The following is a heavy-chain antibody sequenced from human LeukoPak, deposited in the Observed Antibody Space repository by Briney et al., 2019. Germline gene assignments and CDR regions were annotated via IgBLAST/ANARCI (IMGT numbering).Heavy chain of an antibody. J-gene: IGHJ4*02. CDR1: GFTFSSYG. CDR3: ARGEYYDILTGTFDY. V-gene: IGHV3-33*01. Sequence: QPGRSLRLSCAASGFTFSSYGMHWVRQAPGKGLEWVAVIWYDGSNKYYADSVKGRFTISRDNSKNTLYLQMNSLRAEDTAVYYCARGEYYDILTGTFDYWGLGTLVTVSS. D-gene: IGHD3-9*01. CDR2: IWYDGSNK.